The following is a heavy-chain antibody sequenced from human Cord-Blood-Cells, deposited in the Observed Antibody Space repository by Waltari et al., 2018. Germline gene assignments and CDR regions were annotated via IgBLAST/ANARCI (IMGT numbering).Heavy chain of an antibody. CDR3: ATEELLNWFDP. D-gene: IGHD1-26*01. J-gene: IGHJ5*02. CDR1: GYTLTELS. Sequence: QVQLVQSGAEVKKPGASVKVSCKVSGYTLTELSMHWVRQAPGKGLEWMGGFDPEDGETIYAQKFQGRVTMTKDTSTDTAYMELSSLRSEDTAVYYCATEELLNWFDPWGQGTLVTVSS. CDR2: FDPEDGET. V-gene: IGHV1-24*01.